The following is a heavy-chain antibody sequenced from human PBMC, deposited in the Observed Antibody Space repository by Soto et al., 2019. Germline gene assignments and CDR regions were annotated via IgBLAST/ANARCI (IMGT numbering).Heavy chain of an antibody. CDR3: TRLADGRG. Sequence: EVQLVESGGGLVQPGGSLKLSCAASGFTFSGSAMHWVRQASGKGLEWVGRIRSKANSYATAYAASVKGRFTISRDDSKNTEYLQMNSLKTEDTAVYYCTRLADGRGWGQGTLVTVSS. CDR1: GFTFSGSA. J-gene: IGHJ4*02. CDR2: IRSKANSYAT. V-gene: IGHV3-73*01.